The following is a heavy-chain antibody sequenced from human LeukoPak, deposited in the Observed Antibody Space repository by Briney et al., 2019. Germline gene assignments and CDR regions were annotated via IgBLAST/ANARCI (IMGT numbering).Heavy chain of an antibody. J-gene: IGHJ4*02. D-gene: IGHD3-10*01. CDR3: ARGPSSPLLWFGEFDY. CDR1: GASISSYY. Sequence: SETLSLTCTVSGASISSYYWSWIRQPPGKGLEWIGYIYYSGSTNYNPSLKSRVTISVDTSKNQFSLKLSSVTAADTAVYYCARGPSSPLLWFGEFDYWGQGTLVTVSS. CDR2: IYYSGST. V-gene: IGHV4-59*01.